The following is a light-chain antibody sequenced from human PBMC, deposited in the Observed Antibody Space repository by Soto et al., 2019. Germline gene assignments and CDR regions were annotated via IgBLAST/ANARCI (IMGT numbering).Light chain of an antibody. CDR1: QSVSSY. V-gene: IGKV3-11*01. J-gene: IGKJ1*01. Sequence: PGERATLSCRASQSVSSYLAWYQQKPGQAPRLLIYGASNRATGIPDRFSGSGSGTDFTLTISSLEPEDFAVYYCQQRSNWWTFGQGTKVEIK. CDR3: QQRSNWWT. CDR2: GAS.